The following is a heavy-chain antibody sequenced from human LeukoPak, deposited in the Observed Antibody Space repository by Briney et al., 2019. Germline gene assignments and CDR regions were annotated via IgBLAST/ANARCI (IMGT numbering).Heavy chain of an antibody. J-gene: IGHJ4*02. CDR3: ANPAVGGWLLSYFDY. Sequence: GGSLRLSCAASGFTFAGYAMTWVRQAPGKGLVWNSRINYDGTTTSYAGSVKGRFTISRDNSKNTLYLQMNSLRAEDTAVYYCANPAVGGWLLSYFDYWGQGTLVTVSS. D-gene: IGHD3-22*01. CDR2: INYDGTTT. V-gene: IGHV3-23*01. CDR1: GFTFAGYA.